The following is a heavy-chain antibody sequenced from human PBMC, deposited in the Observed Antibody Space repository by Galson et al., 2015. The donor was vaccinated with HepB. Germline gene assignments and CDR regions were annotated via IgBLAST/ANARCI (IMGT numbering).Heavy chain of an antibody. CDR3: ARNSGRRLLNAFDI. CDR1: GYTFTSYG. Sequence: SVKVSCKASGYTFTSYGISWVRQAPGQGLEWMGWISAYNGNTNYAQKLQGRVTMTTDTSTSTAYMELRSLRSDDTAVYYCARNSGRRLLNAFDIWGQGTMVTVSS. D-gene: IGHD1-26*01. V-gene: IGHV1-18*04. J-gene: IGHJ3*02. CDR2: ISAYNGNT.